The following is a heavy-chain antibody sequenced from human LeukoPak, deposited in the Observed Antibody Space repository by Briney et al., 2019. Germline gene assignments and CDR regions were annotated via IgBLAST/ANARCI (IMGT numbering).Heavy chain of an antibody. Sequence: TGGSLRLSRAASGFTFSSYWMSWVRQAPGKGLEWVSAISGSGGSTYYADSVKGRFTISRDNSKNTLYLQMNSLRAEDTAVYYCAKGAVAGNQKPGGYWGQGTLVTVSS. J-gene: IGHJ4*02. V-gene: IGHV3-23*01. CDR1: GFTFSSYW. CDR3: AKGAVAGNQKPGGY. D-gene: IGHD6-19*01. CDR2: ISGSGGST.